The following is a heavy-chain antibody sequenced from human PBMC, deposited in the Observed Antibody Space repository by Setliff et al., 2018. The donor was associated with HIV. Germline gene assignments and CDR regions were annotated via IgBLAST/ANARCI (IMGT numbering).Heavy chain of an antibody. CDR3: ARGNNDLESFDY. Sequence: KPSETLSLTCNVSGDSLNTYYWSWIRQSGGKGLEWIGRIYASGKTTFNPSLKSRVRMSVDTSKNQFSLKLTSVTASDTAVYYCARGNNDLESFDYWGQRALVTVSS. D-gene: IGHD3-3*01. CDR2: IYASGKT. V-gene: IGHV4-4*07. J-gene: IGHJ4*02. CDR1: GDSLNTYY.